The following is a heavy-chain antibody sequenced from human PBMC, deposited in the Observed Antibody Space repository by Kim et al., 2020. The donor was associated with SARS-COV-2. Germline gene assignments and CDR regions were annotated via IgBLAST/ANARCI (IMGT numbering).Heavy chain of an antibody. J-gene: IGHJ4*02. CDR3: ARDHGYSSSWYAWFDY. Sequence: GGSLRLSCAASGFTFSSYAMHWVRQAPGKGLEWVAVISYDGSNKYYADSVKGRFTISRDNSKNTLYLQMNSLRAEDTAVYYCARDHGYSSSWYAWFDYWGQGTLVTVSS. D-gene: IGHD6-13*01. CDR1: GFTFSSYA. CDR2: ISYDGSNK. V-gene: IGHV3-30*04.